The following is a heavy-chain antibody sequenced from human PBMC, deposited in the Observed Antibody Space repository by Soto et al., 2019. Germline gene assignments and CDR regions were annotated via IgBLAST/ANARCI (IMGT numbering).Heavy chain of an antibody. J-gene: IGHJ6*02. Sequence: PGGSLRLSCAASGFTFSSYCMRWVRQAPGKGLEWVAAITSDGSNKYYADSVKGRFTISRDNSKNSLYLQMNSLRAEDTAVYYGAKGRGSGSTTSNNGMDVWGQGTTVTVSS. CDR3: AKGRGSGSTTSNNGMDV. D-gene: IGHD2-15*01. V-gene: IGHV3-30*18. CDR1: GFTFSSYC. CDR2: ITSDGSNK.